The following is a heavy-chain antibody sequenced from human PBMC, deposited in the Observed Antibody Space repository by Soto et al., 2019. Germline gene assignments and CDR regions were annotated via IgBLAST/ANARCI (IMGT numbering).Heavy chain of an antibody. CDR3: ARGNVAGDY. CDR2: ISYDGSNK. V-gene: IGHV3-30-3*01. Sequence: ESGGGVVQPGRSLRLSCAASGFTFSRYAMHWVRQAPGKGLEWVAVISYDGSNKYYADSVKGRFTISRDNSKNTLYLQMNSLRAEDTAVYYCARGNVAGDYWGQGTLVTVSS. J-gene: IGHJ4*02. CDR1: GFTFSRYA. D-gene: IGHD6-13*01.